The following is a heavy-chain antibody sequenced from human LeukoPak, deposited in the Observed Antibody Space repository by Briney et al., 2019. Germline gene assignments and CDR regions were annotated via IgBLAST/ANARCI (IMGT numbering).Heavy chain of an antibody. CDR3: AKDHREGWLQLRYYGLDV. J-gene: IGHJ6*02. CDR2: ITDSGSST. Sequence: GGSLRLSCAASGFTFSSYAMSWVRQAPGKGLEWVSGITDSGSSTYYADSVKGRFTISRDNSKNTMYLQMNSLRAGDTAVYYCAKDHREGWLQLRYYGLDVWGQGTTVTVSS. CDR1: GFTFSSYA. V-gene: IGHV3-23*01. D-gene: IGHD5-24*01.